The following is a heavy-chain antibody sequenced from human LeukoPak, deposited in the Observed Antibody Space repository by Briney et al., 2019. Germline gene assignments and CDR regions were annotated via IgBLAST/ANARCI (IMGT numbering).Heavy chain of an antibody. V-gene: IGHV4-34*01. CDR1: GGSFSGYY. D-gene: IGHD3-9*01. J-gene: IGHJ4*02. CDR3: ARGRLLTYYDILTGCPGLDY. CDR2: IKHSGST. Sequence: SETLSLTCAADGGSFSGYYCSWIRQPPGKGLEWIGEIKHSGSTNTNPSLKIRVTISVDTSKTQFSLKLSSVTAADTAVYYCARGRLLTYYDILTGCPGLDYWGQGTLVTVSS.